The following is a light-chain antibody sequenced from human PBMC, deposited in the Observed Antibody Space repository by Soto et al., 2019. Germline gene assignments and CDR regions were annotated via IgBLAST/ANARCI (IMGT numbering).Light chain of an antibody. V-gene: IGLV1-40*01. J-gene: IGLJ3*02. CDR1: SSNIGAGYD. CDR3: QAFDRSLSGGV. Sequence: QSVLTQPPSVSGAPGQRVTISCTGSSSNIGAGYDVQWYQQLPGTAPKLLISNNNNRPSGVPDRFSSSKSDTSASLAITGIQAEDEADYYCQAFDRSLSGGVFGGGTKLTVL. CDR2: NNN.